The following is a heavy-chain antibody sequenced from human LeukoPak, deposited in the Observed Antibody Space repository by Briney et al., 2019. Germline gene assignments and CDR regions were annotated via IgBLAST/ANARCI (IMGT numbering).Heavy chain of an antibody. CDR2: INQDGSEM. D-gene: IGHD3/OR15-3a*01. J-gene: IGHJ4*02. V-gene: IGHV3-7*01. CDR1: GFSFRSHW. Sequence: HPGGSLRLSCETSGFSFRSHWMSWVRQAPGKGLEWVANINQDGSEMHYVDSVKGRITVSRDNTKNSMYLQMNSLRAEDTAVYYCARHHTAPTIIWDCWGQGTLVTVSS. CDR3: ARHHTAPTIIWDC.